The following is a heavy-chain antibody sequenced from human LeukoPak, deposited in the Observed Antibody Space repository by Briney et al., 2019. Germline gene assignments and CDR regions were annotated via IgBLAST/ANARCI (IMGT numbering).Heavy chain of an antibody. D-gene: IGHD6-19*01. CDR1: GGSFSGYY. Sequence: SETLSLTCAVYGGSFSGYYWSWIRQPPGKGLEWIGEINHSGSTNYNPSLKSRVTISVDTSKNQFSLKLSSVTAADTAVYYCATLRLRSDRRYRNSSGWYHDYWAREPWSPSPQ. CDR3: ATLRLRSDRRYRNSSGWYHDY. V-gene: IGHV4-34*01. J-gene: IGHJ4*02. CDR2: INHSGST.